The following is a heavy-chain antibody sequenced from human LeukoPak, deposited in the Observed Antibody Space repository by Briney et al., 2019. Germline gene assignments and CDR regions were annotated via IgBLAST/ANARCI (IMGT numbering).Heavy chain of an antibody. D-gene: IGHD1-26*01. CDR3: ARDSIGGATTLDY. CDR2: LSGNGVKT. J-gene: IGHJ4*02. Sequence: GGSLRLSCAASGFAFNTYGMSWVRQAPGRGLEWVSALSGNGVKTFYADSVKGRFTISRDNSKNTLYLQMNSLRAEDTAVYYCARDSIGGATTLDYWGQGTLVTVSS. CDR1: GFAFNTYG. V-gene: IGHV3-23*01.